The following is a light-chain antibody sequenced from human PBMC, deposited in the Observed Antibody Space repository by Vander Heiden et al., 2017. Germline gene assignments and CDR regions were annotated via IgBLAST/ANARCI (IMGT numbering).Light chain of an antibody. CDR1: SSNIGARYD. J-gene: IGLJ2*01. Sequence: QSVVPGPRSVFGAPRQRVTIYCTGTSSNIGARYDVHWYQQLPGTAPHLVIDGISNRLLAVVDRFSVSISGTTTSFAIGRLQEVDRVNYQCKYDERRLGGSVVFGGGTKLTVL. V-gene: IGLV1-40*01. CDR2: GIS. CDR3: KYDERRLGGSVV.